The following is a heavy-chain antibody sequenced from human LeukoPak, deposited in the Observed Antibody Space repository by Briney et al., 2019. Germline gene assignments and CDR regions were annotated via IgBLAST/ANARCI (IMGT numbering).Heavy chain of an antibody. CDR3: ARGSVGITYYYGSGSYTY. Sequence: PGGSLRLSCAASGFTFTTYWINWVRQAPGKGLEWVAVINQDGSEKYYVDSVKGRFTISRDNAKNSLYLQMNSLRAEDTAVYYCARGSVGITYYYGSGSYTYWGQGTLVTVSS. J-gene: IGHJ4*02. D-gene: IGHD3-10*01. CDR2: INQDGSEK. V-gene: IGHV3-7*01. CDR1: GFTFTTYW.